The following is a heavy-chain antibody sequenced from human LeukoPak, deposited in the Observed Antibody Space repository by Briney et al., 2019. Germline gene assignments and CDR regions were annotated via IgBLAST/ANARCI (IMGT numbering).Heavy chain of an antibody. J-gene: IGHJ5*02. Sequence: ASVKVSCKASGYTFTSYGISWVRQAPGQGLEWMGWISAYNGNTNYAQKLQGRVTMTTDTSTSTAYMEPRSLRSDDTAVYYCARDAMGKYYDILTGYYETWGQGTLVTVSS. CDR1: GYTFTSYG. D-gene: IGHD3-9*01. CDR2: ISAYNGNT. CDR3: ARDAMGKYYDILTGYYET. V-gene: IGHV1-18*01.